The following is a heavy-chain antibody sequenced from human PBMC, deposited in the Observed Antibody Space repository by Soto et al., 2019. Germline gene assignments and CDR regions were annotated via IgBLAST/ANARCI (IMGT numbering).Heavy chain of an antibody. CDR3: SRDRGYRGYGDY. V-gene: IGHV1-18*01. J-gene: IGHJ4*02. Sequence: QVQLVQSGGEVKKPGASVKVSCKASGYSFTSYGISWVRQAPGQGLEWMGWISAYNGNTHDAQKFQGRVTMTTDTSTSTAYMELRSLRSDDTAVYYCSRDRGYRGYGDYWGQGTLVTVSS. CDR2: ISAYNGNT. CDR1: GYSFTSYG. D-gene: IGHD5-12*01.